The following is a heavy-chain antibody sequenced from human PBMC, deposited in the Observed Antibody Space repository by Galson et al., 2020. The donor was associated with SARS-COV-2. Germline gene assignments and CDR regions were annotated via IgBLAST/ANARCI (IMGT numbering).Heavy chain of an antibody. J-gene: IGHJ6*03. CDR3: AKDGSSSWLICYYYYRDV. Sequence: GGSLRLSCAASGFTFSSYGMHWVRQAPGKGLEWVAVISYDGSNKYYADSVKGRFTISRDNSKNTLYLQMNSLRAEDTAVYYCAKDGSSSWLICYYYYRDVGGKGTTVTSSS. V-gene: IGHV3-30*18. CDR2: ISYDGSNK. CDR1: GFTFSSYG. D-gene: IGHD6-13*01.